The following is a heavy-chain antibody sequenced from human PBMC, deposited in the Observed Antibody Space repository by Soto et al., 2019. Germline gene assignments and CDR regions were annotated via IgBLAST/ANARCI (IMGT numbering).Heavy chain of an antibody. CDR2: IYYSGST. Sequence: SETLSLTCTVSGGSVSSGSYYWSWIRQPPGKGLEWIGYIYYSGSTNYNPSLKSRVTISVDTSKNQFSLKLSSVTAADTAVYYCARVYYDSSGYYLDYWGQGTLVTVSS. J-gene: IGHJ4*02. V-gene: IGHV4-61*01. CDR1: GGSVSSGSYY. D-gene: IGHD3-22*01. CDR3: ARVYYDSSGYYLDY.